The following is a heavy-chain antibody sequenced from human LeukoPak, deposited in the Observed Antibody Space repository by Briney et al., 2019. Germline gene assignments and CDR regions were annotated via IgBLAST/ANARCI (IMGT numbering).Heavy chain of an antibody. Sequence: SETLSLTCAVYGWSFSGYYWSWIRQPPGKGLEWIGEINHSGSTDYNPSLKSRVTISVDTSKNQFSLKLSSVTAADTAVYYCARGWVDFWSGYSIGRFDYWGQGTLATVSS. CDR1: GWSFSGYY. CDR3: ARGWVDFWSGYSIGRFDY. J-gene: IGHJ4*02. CDR2: INHSGST. V-gene: IGHV4-34*01. D-gene: IGHD3-3*01.